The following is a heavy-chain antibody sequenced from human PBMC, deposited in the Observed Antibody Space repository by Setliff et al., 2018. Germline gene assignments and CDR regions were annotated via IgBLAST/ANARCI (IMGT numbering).Heavy chain of an antibody. Sequence: ASVKVSCKASGYTFTNFGISWVREAPGQGLERMGWISASNGKTNYAQKFQGRVTMTTDTSTSTAYMDLRSLRSDDTAVYYCARNIMIFGVLNTAEYFQHWGQGTLVTVSS. D-gene: IGHD3-3*01. J-gene: IGHJ1*01. V-gene: IGHV1-18*01. CDR3: ARNIMIFGVLNTAEYFQH. CDR1: GYTFTNFG. CDR2: ISASNGKT.